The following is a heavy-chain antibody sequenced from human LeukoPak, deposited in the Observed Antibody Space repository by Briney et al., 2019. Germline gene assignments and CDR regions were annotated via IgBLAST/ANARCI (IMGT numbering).Heavy chain of an antibody. CDR3: ARDWYIVGATTLEYYFDY. D-gene: IGHD1-26*01. CDR1: GGTFSSYA. Sequence: SVKVSCKASGGTFSSYAISWVRQAPGQGLEWMGGIIPIFGTANYAQKLQGRVTMTTDTSTSTAYMELRSLRSDDTAVYYCARDWYIVGATTLEYYFDYWGQGTLVTVSS. CDR2: IIPIFGTA. J-gene: IGHJ4*02. V-gene: IGHV1-69*05.